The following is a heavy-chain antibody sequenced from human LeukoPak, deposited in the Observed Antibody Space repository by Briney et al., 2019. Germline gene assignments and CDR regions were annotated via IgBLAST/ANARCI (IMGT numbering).Heavy chain of an antibody. D-gene: IGHD2-15*01. CDR2: VYYGGTT. CDR1: GFTVSTNY. CDR3: ASPGYCSGSICYSGYFQH. Sequence: TGGSLRLSGAASGFTVSTNYMNWVRQAPGKGLEWVSVVYYGGTTYYADSVKGRFTISRDNSKNTLYLQMNSLRAEDTAVYYCASPGYCSGSICYSGYFQHWGQGTLVTVSS. J-gene: IGHJ1*01. V-gene: IGHV3-53*01.